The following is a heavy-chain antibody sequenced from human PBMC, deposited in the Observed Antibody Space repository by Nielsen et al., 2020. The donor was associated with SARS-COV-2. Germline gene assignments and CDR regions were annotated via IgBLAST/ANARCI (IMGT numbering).Heavy chain of an antibody. Sequence: GGSLRLSCAASGFTFSSYAMHWVRQAPGKGLEWVAVISYDGSNKYYADSVKGRFTISRDNSKNTLYLQMNSLRAEDTAMYYCAGEDWGGAGHGFDIWGQGTVVTVSS. CDR3: AGEDWGGAGHGFDI. CDR2: ISYDGSNK. V-gene: IGHV3-30-3*01. J-gene: IGHJ3*02. D-gene: IGHD3/OR15-3a*01. CDR1: GFTFSSYA.